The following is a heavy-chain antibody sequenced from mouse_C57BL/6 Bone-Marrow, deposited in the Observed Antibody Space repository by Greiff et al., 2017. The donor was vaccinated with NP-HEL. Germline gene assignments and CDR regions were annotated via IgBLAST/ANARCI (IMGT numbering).Heavy chain of an antibody. CDR3: ATWDPYYAMDY. CDR1: GFTFSDYG. Sequence: EVKLVESGGGLVKPGGSLKLSCAASGFTFSDYGMHWVRQAPEKGLEWVAYISSGSSTIYYADTVKGRFTISRDNAKNTLFLQMTSLRSEDTAMYYCATWDPYYAMDYWGQGTSVTVSS. D-gene: IGHD4-1*01. J-gene: IGHJ4*01. V-gene: IGHV5-17*01. CDR2: ISSGSSTI.